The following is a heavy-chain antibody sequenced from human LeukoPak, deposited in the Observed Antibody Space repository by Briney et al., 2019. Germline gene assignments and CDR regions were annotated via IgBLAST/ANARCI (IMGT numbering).Heavy chain of an antibody. Sequence: SVKVSCKASGGTFSSYAISWVRQSPGQGLEWMGGIVPIFGTANYAQKFQGRVTITADESTNTAYMELSSLRSEDTAVYYCARSTAYGDFGVVPYYFDYWGQGTLVTVSS. CDR3: ARSTAYGDFGVVPYYFDY. CDR1: GGTFSSYA. J-gene: IGHJ4*02. V-gene: IGHV1-69*13. D-gene: IGHD3-3*01. CDR2: IVPIFGTA.